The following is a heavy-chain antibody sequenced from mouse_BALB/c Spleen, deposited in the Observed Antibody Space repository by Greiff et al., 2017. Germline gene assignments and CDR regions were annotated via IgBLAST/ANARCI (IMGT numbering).Heavy chain of an antibody. V-gene: IGHV5-17*02. D-gene: IGHD2-10*01. CDR2: ISSGSSTI. CDR1: GFTFSSFG. Sequence: EVQRVESGGGLVQPGGSRKLSCAASGFTFSSFGMHWVRQAPEKGLEWVAYISSGSSTIYYADTVKGRFTISRDNPKNTLFLQMTSLRSEDTAMYYCARSSASYGNYVDYWGQGTTLTVSS. J-gene: IGHJ2*01. CDR3: ARSSASYGNYVDY.